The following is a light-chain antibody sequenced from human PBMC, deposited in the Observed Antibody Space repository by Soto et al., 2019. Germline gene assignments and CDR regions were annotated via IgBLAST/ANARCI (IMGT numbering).Light chain of an antibody. CDR2: DVS. CDR3: NSYTSSTTAV. J-gene: IGLJ2*01. Sequence: QSVLTQPASVSGSPGQSITISCTGTNSGVGGYNYVSWYQQHPGKAPKLIIYDVSNRPSGVSTRFSGSKSGNTASLTISGLQAEDQAHYYCNSYTSSTTAVFGGGTKLTVL. V-gene: IGLV2-14*03. CDR1: NSGVGGYNY.